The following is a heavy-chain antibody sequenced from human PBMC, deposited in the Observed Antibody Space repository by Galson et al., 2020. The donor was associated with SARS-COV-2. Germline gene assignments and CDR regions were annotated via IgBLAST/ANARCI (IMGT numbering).Heavy chain of an antibody. D-gene: IGHD5-12*01. CDR2: ISSSGSTI. CDR3: ARDQLGIVATSASYYYGMDV. CDR1: GFTFSDYY. J-gene: IGHJ6*02. Sequence: TGGSLRLSCAASGFTFSDYYMSWIRQAPGKGLEWVSYISSSGSTIYYADSVKGRFTISRDNAKNSLYLQMNSLRAEDTAVYYCARDQLGIVATSASYYYGMDVWGQGTTVTVSS. V-gene: IGHV3-11*01.